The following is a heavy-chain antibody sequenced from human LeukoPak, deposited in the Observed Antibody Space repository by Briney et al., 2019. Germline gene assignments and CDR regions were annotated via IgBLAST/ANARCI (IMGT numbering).Heavy chain of an antibody. CDR2: ISGDGGST. D-gene: IGHD3-3*01. Sequence: GGSLRLSCAASGFTFSSYAMHWVRQAPGKGLEWVSLISGDGGSTYYADSVEGRFTISRDNSKNSLYLQMNSLRTEDTALYYCAKDGPRGYYDFWSGYYMARNWFDPWGQGTLVTVSS. J-gene: IGHJ5*02. V-gene: IGHV3-43*02. CDR1: GFTFSSYA. CDR3: AKDGPRGYYDFWSGYYMARNWFDP.